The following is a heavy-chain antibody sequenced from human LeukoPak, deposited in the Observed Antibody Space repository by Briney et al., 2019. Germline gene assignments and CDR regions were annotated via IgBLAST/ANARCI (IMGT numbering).Heavy chain of an antibody. CDR1: GVSISSGDYY. D-gene: IGHD5-18*01. V-gene: IGHV4-30-4*01. CDR2: ISCSCIT. J-gene: IGHJ2*01. Sequence: AQTLSLTCTVSGVSISSGDYYWSWIRQPPGKGLELIVYISCSCITYDNSFLRSRVTISVDTSKHHFSLKLSSVTAADTAVYYCARRRYSYGSCYFDPWGRGNLVTVSS. CDR3: ARRRYSYGSCYFDP.